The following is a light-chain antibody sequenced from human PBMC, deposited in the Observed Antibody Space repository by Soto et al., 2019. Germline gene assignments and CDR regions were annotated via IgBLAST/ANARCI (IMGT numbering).Light chain of an antibody. CDR3: QQFLYIPT. CDR1: RRVLFTSNNKNF. V-gene: IGKV4-1*01. Sequence: DIVMTQSPDSLAVSLGERATINCRSSRRVLFTSNNKNFLAWYQHKPGQSPKLLINWASAREPGVPDRVSGSGSGREFTLNIDSLQAEDVATYYCQQFLYIPTFGQGTKVEI. CDR2: WAS. J-gene: IGKJ1*01.